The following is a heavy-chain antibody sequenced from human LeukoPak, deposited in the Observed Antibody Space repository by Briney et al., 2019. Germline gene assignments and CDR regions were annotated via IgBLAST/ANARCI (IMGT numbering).Heavy chain of an antibody. D-gene: IGHD3-10*01. Sequence: SETLSLTCTVSGGSISSSSYYWGWIRQPPGKGLEWIGSIYYSGSTYYNPSLKSRVTISVDTSKNQFSLKLSSVTAADTAVYYCAKTYMSITMLRGPEGNAFDIWGQGTMVTVSS. V-gene: IGHV4-39*07. J-gene: IGHJ3*02. CDR3: AKTYMSITMLRGPEGNAFDI. CDR2: IYYSGST. CDR1: GGSISSSSYY.